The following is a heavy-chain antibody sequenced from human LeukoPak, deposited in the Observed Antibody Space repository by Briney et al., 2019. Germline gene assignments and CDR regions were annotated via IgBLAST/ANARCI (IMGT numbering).Heavy chain of an antibody. CDR3: AREPYSGSYRVGAFDI. J-gene: IGHJ4*02. V-gene: IGHV1-46*01. D-gene: IGHD1-26*01. CDR2: INPSGGST. CDR1: GYTFTSYY. Sequence: ASVKVSCKASGYTFTSYYMHWVRQAPGQGLEWMGIINPSGGSTSYAQKFQGRVTMTRDTSTGTVYMELSSLRSEDTAVYYCAREPYSGSYRVGAFDIWGQGTLVTVSS.